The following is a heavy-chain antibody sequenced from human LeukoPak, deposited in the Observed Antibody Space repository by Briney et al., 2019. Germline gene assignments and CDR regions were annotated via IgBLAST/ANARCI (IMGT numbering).Heavy chain of an antibody. CDR1: GDSINSLDL. J-gene: IGHJ4*02. V-gene: IGHV4-4*02. CDR3: AGLVGRYSSGLYYYYFDY. Sequence: PSETVSLTCTVSGDSINSLDLWSWVRQPPGKGLEWIGEMYLSGTTHSNPSVKSRVTISIDKSKNQFFLNLSSVTAADTAVYYCAGLVGRYSSGLYYYYFDYWGQGTLVTVSS. CDR2: MYLSGTT. D-gene: IGHD3-22*01.